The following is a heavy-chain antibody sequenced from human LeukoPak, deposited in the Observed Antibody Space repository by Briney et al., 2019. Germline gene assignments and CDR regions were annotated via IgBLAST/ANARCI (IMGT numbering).Heavy chain of an antibody. CDR2: INHSGST. Sequence: SETLSLTRAVYGGSFSNYYWSWIRQPPGKGLEWIGEINHSGSTNYNPSLKSRVTISVDTSKNQFSLSLRSVTAADTAVYYCARTEVYCGGDCYSAIDYWGQGTLVTVSS. CDR3: ARTEVYCGGDCYSAIDY. D-gene: IGHD2-21*02. V-gene: IGHV4-34*01. CDR1: GGSFSNYY. J-gene: IGHJ4*02.